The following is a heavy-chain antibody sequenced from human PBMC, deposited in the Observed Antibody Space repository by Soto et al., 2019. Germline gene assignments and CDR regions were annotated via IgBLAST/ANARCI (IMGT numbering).Heavy chain of an antibody. Sequence: EVQLVESGGGLVQPGGSLRLSCAASGFTVSDNYMSWVRQAPGKGLEWVSVIYTGGSTDYADSVKGRFTISRDNSKNTLYLQMNSLRAEDTAVYYCARVLDSYGYGYWGQGTLVTVSS. D-gene: IGHD5-18*01. CDR3: ARVLDSYGYGY. V-gene: IGHV3-66*01. CDR1: GFTVSDNY. CDR2: IYTGGST. J-gene: IGHJ4*02.